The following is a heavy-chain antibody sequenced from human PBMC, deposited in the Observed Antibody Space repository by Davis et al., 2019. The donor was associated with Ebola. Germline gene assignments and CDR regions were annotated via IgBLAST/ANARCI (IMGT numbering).Heavy chain of an antibody. Sequence: PSETLSLTCNVSGDSMNNYFWSWIRQTPGREPEWLGYFSYTGTTRYKPSLTSRLTVSGDMSKKQFSLRLTSVTAADTAVYYCVRFGRGAYWGQGTLVTVSS. D-gene: IGHD3-16*01. J-gene: IGHJ4*02. CDR3: VRFGRGAY. V-gene: IGHV4-59*01. CDR1: GDSMNNYF. CDR2: FSYTGTT.